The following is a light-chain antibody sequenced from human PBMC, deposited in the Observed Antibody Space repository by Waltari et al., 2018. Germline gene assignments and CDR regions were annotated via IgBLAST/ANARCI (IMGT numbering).Light chain of an antibody. Sequence: DIVMTQSPLSLPVTPGEPASMSCRSSQSLLHSNGKNYLNWYLQKPGQSPQLLIYLGSNRPSGVPDRFSGSGSGTEFTLTISSLQHEDSAVYYCQQYNKWPPGTFGQGTKVEIK. V-gene: IGKV2-28*01. CDR2: LGS. J-gene: IGKJ1*01. CDR3: QQYNKWPPGT. CDR1: QSLLHSNGKNY.